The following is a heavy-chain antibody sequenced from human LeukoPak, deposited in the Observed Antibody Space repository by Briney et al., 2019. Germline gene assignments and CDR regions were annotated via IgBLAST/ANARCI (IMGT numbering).Heavy chain of an antibody. V-gene: IGHV3-48*03. D-gene: IGHD1-1*01. Sequence: PGGSLRLSCAASGFTFSIYEMNCARQAPGKGLEWVSYIFSSGSTIYYADSVKGRFTISRDNAKDSLYLQMNSRRGEDSAVFYCAGNAFDIWGQGTMVTVSS. J-gene: IGHJ3*02. CDR1: GFTFSIYE. CDR2: IFSSGSTI. CDR3: AGNAFDI.